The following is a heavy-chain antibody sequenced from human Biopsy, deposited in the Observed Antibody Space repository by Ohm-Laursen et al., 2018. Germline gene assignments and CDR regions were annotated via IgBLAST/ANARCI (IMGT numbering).Heavy chain of an antibody. V-gene: IGHV1-69*06. D-gene: IGHD2-2*01. CDR2: IIPVSDTA. CDR1: GGTFSNYA. J-gene: IGHJ6*01. CDR3: ASSSYCGRTTCYQNYGMDV. Sequence: ASVKVSCKSSGGTFSNYAISCVRQAPGQGLEWLGGIIPVSDTANYAQKFQGRVTITADKPTSTAYMELSSLRSEDTALYYCASSSYCGRTTCYQNYGMDVWGQGTTVTVSS.